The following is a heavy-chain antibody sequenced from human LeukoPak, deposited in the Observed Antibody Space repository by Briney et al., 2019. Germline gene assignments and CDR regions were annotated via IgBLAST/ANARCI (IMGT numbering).Heavy chain of an antibody. V-gene: IGHV3-21*01. D-gene: IGHD3-3*02. J-gene: IGHJ4*02. CDR2: IGPTGTDT. CDR1: GFSFSSYG. CDR3: ATESIGRHYDY. Sequence: RGSLRLSCAASGFSFSSYGFNWVRQAPGKGLEWVSSIGPTGTDTYHADSVKGRFTISRDNAKNSLYLQMDSLRAEDTAVYYCATESIGRHYDYWGQGTLLTVSS.